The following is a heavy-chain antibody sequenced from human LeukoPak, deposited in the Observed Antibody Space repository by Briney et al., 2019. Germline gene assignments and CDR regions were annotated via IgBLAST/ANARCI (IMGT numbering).Heavy chain of an antibody. CDR3: AIEGEYCSSTSCYSGY. J-gene: IGHJ4*02. D-gene: IGHD2-2*02. Sequence: ASVKISCKVSGYTFTDYYMHWVQQAPGKGLEWMGRVDPEDGETIYAEKFQGRVTITADTSTDTAYMELSSLRSEDTAVYYCAIEGEYCSSTSCYSGYWGQGTLVTVSS. CDR1: GYTFTDYY. V-gene: IGHV1-69-2*01. CDR2: VDPEDGET.